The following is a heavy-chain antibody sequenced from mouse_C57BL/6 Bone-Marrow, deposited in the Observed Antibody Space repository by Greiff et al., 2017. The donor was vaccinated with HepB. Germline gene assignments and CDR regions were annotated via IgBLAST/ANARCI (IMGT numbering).Heavy chain of an antibody. CDR1: GFTFSSYT. Sequence: KLVESGGGLVKPGGSLKLSCAASGFTFSSYTMSWVRQTPEKRLEWVATISGGGGNTYYPDSVKGRFTISRDNAKNTLYLQMSSLRSEDTALYYWARHYYGSSPFDYWGQGTTLTVSS. J-gene: IGHJ2*01. CDR3: ARHYYGSSPFDY. CDR2: ISGGGGNT. V-gene: IGHV5-9*01. D-gene: IGHD1-1*01.